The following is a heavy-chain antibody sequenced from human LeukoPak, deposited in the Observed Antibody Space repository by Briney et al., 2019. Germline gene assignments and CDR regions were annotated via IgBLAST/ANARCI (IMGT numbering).Heavy chain of an antibody. CDR1: GYTFTGYY. CDR3: ARDSSFLAWFDP. Sequence: VASVKVSCKASGYTFTGYYMHWVRQAPGQGLEWMGWINPNSGGTNYAQKFQGRVTMTRDTSISTAYMELSRLRSDDTAVYYCARDSSFLAWFDPWGQGTLVTVSS. D-gene: IGHD2-2*01. CDR2: INPNSGGT. J-gene: IGHJ5*02. V-gene: IGHV1-2*02.